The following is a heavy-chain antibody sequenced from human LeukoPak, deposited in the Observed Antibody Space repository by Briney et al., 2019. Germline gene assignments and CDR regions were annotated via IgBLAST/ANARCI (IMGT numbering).Heavy chain of an antibody. V-gene: IGHV3-48*03. CDR3: AELGITMIGGV. CDR2: ISSSGSTI. Sequence: GGSLRLSCAASGFTFSSYVMNWVRQAPGEGLEWVSYISSSGSTIYYADSVKGRFTISRDNAKNSLYLQMNSLRAEDTAVYYCAELGITMIGGVWGKGTTVTISS. D-gene: IGHD3-10*02. J-gene: IGHJ6*04. CDR1: GFTFSSYV.